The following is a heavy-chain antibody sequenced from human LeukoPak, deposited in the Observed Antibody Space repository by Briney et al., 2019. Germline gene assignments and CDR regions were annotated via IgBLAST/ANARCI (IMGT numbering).Heavy chain of an antibody. CDR2: ISGRSGST. J-gene: IGHJ4*02. CDR3: AKWGDYDVLTGYYVSDF. D-gene: IGHD3-9*01. CDR1: GFIFSNYA. V-gene: IGHV3-23*01. Sequence: GGSLRLSCAASGFIFSNYAMYWVRQAPGEGLEWVSAISGRSGSTYYADSVKGRFTISRDSSKNTLYLQMNSLRADDTAVYYCAKWGDYDVLTGYYVSDFWGQGTLVTVSS.